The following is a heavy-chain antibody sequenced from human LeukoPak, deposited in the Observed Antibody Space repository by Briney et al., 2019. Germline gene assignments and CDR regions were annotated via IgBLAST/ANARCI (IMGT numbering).Heavy chain of an antibody. J-gene: IGHJ5*02. CDR3: VRNWRWGMIVVAPNH. CDR1: GFTFNSYA. CDR2: ISDNGGTT. V-gene: IGHV3-64D*09. Sequence: PGGSLRLSCSASGFTFNSYAMHWVRQAPGKGLEYVSAISDNGGTTYYADSVKGRFTISRDNSKNTLYLQMSSLRPEDTAVYYRVRNWRWGMIVVAPNHWGQGSLVTVSS. D-gene: IGHD3-22*01.